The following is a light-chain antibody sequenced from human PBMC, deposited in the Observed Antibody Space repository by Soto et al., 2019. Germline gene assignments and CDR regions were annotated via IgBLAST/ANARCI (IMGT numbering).Light chain of an antibody. CDR2: VGTGGIVG. Sequence: QSVLTQPPCASASLGASGTLTYTLSSGYSNYEVDWYQQRPGKGPRFVMRVGTGGIVGSKGDGIPDRFSVLGSGLNRYLTIKNIQEEDESDYHCGADHGSGRNFVVVFGGGTKLTVL. J-gene: IGLJ2*01. V-gene: IGLV9-49*01. CDR3: GADHGSGRNFVVV. CDR1: SGYSNYE.